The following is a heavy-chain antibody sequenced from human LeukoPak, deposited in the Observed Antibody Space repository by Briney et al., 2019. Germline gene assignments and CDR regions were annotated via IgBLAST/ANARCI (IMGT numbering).Heavy chain of an antibody. CDR2: ISYDGSNK. V-gene: IGHV3-30*04. D-gene: IGHD3-10*01. J-gene: IGHJ4*02. CDR3: ARGSRITMVRGEIMNDY. Sequence: GGSLRLSCAASGFTFSSYAMHWVRQAPGKGLEWVAVISYDGSNKYYADSVKGRLTISRDNSKNTLYLQMNSLRAEDTAVYYCARGSRITMVRGEIMNDYWGQGTLVTVSS. CDR1: GFTFSSYA.